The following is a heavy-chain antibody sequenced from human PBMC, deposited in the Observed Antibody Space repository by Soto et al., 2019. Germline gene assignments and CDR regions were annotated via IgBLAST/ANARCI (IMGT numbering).Heavy chain of an antibody. V-gene: IGHV1-3*01. CDR2: INAGNGNT. CDR3: AGAGERFLEWSNPYYYYGMDV. CDR1: GYTFTSYA. D-gene: IGHD3-3*01. Sequence: ASVKVSCKASGYTFTSYAIHWVRRARGQRLEWMGWINAGNGNTKYSQKFQGRVTITRDTSASTAYMELSSLRSEDTAVYYCAGAGERFLEWSNPYYYYGMDVWGQGTTVTVSS. J-gene: IGHJ6*02.